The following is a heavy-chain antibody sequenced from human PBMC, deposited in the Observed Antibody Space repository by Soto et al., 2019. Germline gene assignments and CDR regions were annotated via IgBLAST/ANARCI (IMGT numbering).Heavy chain of an antibody. J-gene: IGHJ5*02. V-gene: IGHV3-30*18. D-gene: IGHD3-22*01. CDR2: ISYDGSNK. Sequence: SLRLSCAASGFTYSSYGLHWVRQAPGKGLDWVASISYDGSNKDYADSVKGRFTISRDNSKKTLYLQMNSLRAEDTAVYYCAKENYYDSSPYESWGQGTLVTVSS. CDR1: GFTYSSYG. CDR3: AKENYYDSSPYES.